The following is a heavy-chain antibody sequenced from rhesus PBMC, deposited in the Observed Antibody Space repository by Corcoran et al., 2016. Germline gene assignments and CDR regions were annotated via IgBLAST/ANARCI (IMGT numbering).Heavy chain of an antibody. D-gene: IGHD1-14*01. Sequence: QVQLQESGAGLVKPSEPLALTCAVSGGSISSSYYYWSWSRTPPGKGLEWIGYITFSGSTNYNPSLKGRFTMSRDTSKNPFSLQLSSVAAADTAVYSWAINDYWYFDLWGPGTPITSSS. CDR3: AINDYWYFDL. CDR2: ITFSGST. V-gene: IGHV4-122*02. CDR1: GGSISSSYYY. J-gene: IGHJ2*01.